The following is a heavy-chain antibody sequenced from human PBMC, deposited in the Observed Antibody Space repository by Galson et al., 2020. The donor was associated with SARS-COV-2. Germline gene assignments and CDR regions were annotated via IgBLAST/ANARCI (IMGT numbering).Heavy chain of an antibody. D-gene: IGHD2-8*02. Sequence: RQEASVKVSCKASGFTFTSTAVQWVRQARGQRLEWTGWIVVGRGNTNYAQKFQERVTITRDMSTSTAYMELSSLGSEYTAVYYCAAVVEVVYDYYGMDVWGQGTTVTVSS. CDR1: GFTFTSTA. V-gene: IGHV1-58*01. J-gene: IGHJ6*02. CDR3: AAVVEVVYDYYGMDV. CDR2: IVVGRGNT.